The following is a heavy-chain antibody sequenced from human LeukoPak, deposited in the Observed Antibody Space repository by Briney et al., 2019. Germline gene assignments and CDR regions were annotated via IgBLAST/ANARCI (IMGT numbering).Heavy chain of an antibody. Sequence: SETLSLTCTVSGGSISSGSYYWSWIRQPAGKGLEWIGRIYTSGSTNYNPSLKSRVTISVDTSKNQFSLKLSSVTAADTAVYYCAREACGDYAVFLWFDPWGQGTLVTVSS. CDR2: IYTSGST. V-gene: IGHV4-61*02. D-gene: IGHD4-17*01. J-gene: IGHJ5*02. CDR3: AREACGDYAVFLWFDP. CDR1: GGSISSGSYY.